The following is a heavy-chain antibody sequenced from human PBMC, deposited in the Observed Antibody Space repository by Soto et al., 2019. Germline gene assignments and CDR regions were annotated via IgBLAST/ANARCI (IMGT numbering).Heavy chain of an antibody. CDR3: ARIVVGVTVDL. CDR2: ISHTGDT. D-gene: IGHD1-26*01. J-gene: IGHJ4*02. Sequence: SETLSLTCTVSDASVWSDSYFWTWIRQPPGEGLEWIAYISHTGDTNYNPSLKSRVTISIDTSRNQFSLTVTSVTAADTAVYFCARIVVGVTVDLWGQGSLVTVSS. V-gene: IGHV4-61*01. CDR1: DASVWSDSYF.